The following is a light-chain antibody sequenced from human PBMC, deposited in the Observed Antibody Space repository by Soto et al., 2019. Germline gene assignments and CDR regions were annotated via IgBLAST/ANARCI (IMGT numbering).Light chain of an antibody. J-gene: IGKJ2*01. CDR1: QSISSW. CDR3: QQYNSYPYT. CDR2: DAS. V-gene: IGKV1-5*01. Sequence: DIQMNQSPSTLSASVGDRVTITCRASQSISSWLAWYQQKPGKAPKLLIYDASSLESGVPSRFSGSGSGTEFTLASSSLQPEDFPTYYCQQYNSYPYTFGQGTKLQIK.